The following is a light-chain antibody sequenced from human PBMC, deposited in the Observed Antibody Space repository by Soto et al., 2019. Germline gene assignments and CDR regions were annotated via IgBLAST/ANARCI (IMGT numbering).Light chain of an antibody. Sequence: DIQMTQSPSTLSASVGDRVTITCRASQSISSWLAWYQQKPGKAPKLLIYDASSLESGVPSRFSGSGSGTEFPLTISSLQPDDFATYYCQQYNTYSTFGQGTRLENK. CDR2: DAS. V-gene: IGKV1-5*01. J-gene: IGKJ5*01. CDR3: QQYNTYST. CDR1: QSISSW.